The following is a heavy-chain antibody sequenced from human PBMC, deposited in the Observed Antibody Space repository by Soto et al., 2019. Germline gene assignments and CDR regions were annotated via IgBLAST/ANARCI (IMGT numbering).Heavy chain of an antibody. CDR3: ARFSGSYTRGLDY. D-gene: IGHD1-26*01. CDR1: GFTFSDHY. V-gene: IGHV3-72*01. J-gene: IGHJ4*02. CDR2: SRNKANSYST. Sequence: EVQLVESGGGLVQPGGSLRLSCAASGFTFSDHYMDWVRQAPGKGLEWVGRSRNKANSYSTEYAASVKGRFTISRDESKNSLELQMNSPKTEDTAVYYCARFSGSYTRGLDYWGQGTLVTVSS.